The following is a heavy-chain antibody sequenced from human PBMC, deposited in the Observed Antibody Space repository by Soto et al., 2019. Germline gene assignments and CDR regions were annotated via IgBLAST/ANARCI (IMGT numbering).Heavy chain of an antibody. CDR2: IIPIFGTA. J-gene: IGHJ4*02. CDR3: ARAPAMYSGSYKDAYFDY. V-gene: IGHV1-69*06. Sequence: QVQLVQSGAEVKKPGSSVKVSCKASGGTFSSYAISWVRQAPGQGLEWMGGIIPIFGTANYAQKFQGRVTITADKSTSTAYMELSSLRSEDTAVYYCARAPAMYSGSYKDAYFDYWGQGTLVTDSS. D-gene: IGHD1-26*01. CDR1: GGTFSSYA.